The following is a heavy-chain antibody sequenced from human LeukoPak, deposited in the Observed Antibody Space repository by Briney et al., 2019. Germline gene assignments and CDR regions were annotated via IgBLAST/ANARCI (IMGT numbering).Heavy chain of an antibody. CDR3: ARDVDYGPAPYYFDY. D-gene: IGHD4-17*01. V-gene: IGHV1-69*05. CDR1: GGTFSSYA. CDR2: IIPIFGTA. Sequence: SVKVSCKASGGTFSSYAISWVRQAPGQGLEWMGRIIPIFGTANYAQKFQGRVTITTDESTSTAYMELSSLRSEDTAAYYCARDVDYGPAPYYFDYWGQGTLVTVSS. J-gene: IGHJ4*02.